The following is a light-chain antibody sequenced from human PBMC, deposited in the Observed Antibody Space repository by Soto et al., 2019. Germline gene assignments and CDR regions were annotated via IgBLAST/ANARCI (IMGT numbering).Light chain of an antibody. CDR1: QSVSSTY. CDR3: QQYNNWPLT. V-gene: IGKV3-20*01. Sequence: EIVLTQSPGTLSLSPGERATLSCRASQSVSSTYLAWYQQKPGQAPRLLIYGASSRATGTPDRFSGSGSGTDFTLTISRLEPEDFAVYYCQQYNNWPLTFGGGTKVEIK. J-gene: IGKJ4*01. CDR2: GAS.